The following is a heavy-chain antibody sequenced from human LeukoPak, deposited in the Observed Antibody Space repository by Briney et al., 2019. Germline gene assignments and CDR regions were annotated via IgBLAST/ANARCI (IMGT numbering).Heavy chain of an antibody. D-gene: IGHD3-9*01. V-gene: IGHV4-59*01. CDR3: ARGDVLRNFDWFGSLDP. CDR2: IYYGGST. J-gene: IGHJ5*02. Sequence: SETLSLTCNVSGGSISSYYWSWIRQPPGKGLEWIGYIYYGGSTNYNPSLKSRITMSVDTSKNQFSLKLSSVTAADTAVYYCARGDVLRNFDWFGSLDPWGQGTLVTVSS. CDR1: GGSISSYY.